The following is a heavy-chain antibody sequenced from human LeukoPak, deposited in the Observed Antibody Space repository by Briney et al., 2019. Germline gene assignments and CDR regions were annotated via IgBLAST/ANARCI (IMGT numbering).Heavy chain of an antibody. CDR3: ARGGGSYRSNWFNP. D-gene: IGHD3-16*02. J-gene: IGHJ5*02. CDR1: GGSISSYY. CDR2: IYTSGST. Sequence: PSETLSLTCTVSGGSISSYYWSWIRQPAGKGMEWLGRIYTSGSTNYNPSLKSRVTMSVDTSKNQFSLKLSSVTAADTAVYYCARGGGSYRSNWFNPWGQGTLVTVSS. V-gene: IGHV4-4*07.